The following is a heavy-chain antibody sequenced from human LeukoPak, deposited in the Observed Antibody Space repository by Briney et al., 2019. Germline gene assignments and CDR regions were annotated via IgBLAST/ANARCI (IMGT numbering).Heavy chain of an antibody. CDR2: INPSGGSA. CDR1: GYTFTSYF. J-gene: IGHJ4*02. V-gene: IGHV1-46*01. D-gene: IGHD3-22*01. Sequence: GASVKVSCKASGYTFTSYFMHWVRQAPGQGLEWMGLINPSGGSASYAQKFQGRVTMTRDTSTSTVYMELSSLRSEDTAVYYCARGSSGFHYYFDYWGQGTLVTVSS. CDR3: ARGSSGFHYYFDY.